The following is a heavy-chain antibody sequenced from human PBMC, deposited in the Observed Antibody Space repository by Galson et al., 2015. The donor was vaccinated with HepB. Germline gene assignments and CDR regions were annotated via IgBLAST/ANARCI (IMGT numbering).Heavy chain of an antibody. Sequence: PALVKPTQTLTLTCTFSGFSLSTSGVGVGWIRQPPGKALEWLALIYWNDDKRYSPSLKSRLTITKDTSKNQVVLTMTNMDPVDTATYYCAHFRTWYSSRGPGRFDPWGQGTLVTVSS. V-gene: IGHV2-5*01. CDR1: GFSLSTSGVG. CDR2: IYWNDDK. CDR3: AHFRTWYSSRGPGRFDP. J-gene: IGHJ5*02. D-gene: IGHD6-13*01.